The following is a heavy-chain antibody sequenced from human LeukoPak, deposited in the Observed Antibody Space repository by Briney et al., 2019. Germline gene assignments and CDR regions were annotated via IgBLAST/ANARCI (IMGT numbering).Heavy chain of an antibody. Sequence: SETLSLTCTVSGGSISSSSYYWGWIRQPQGKGLEWIGSIYYSGSTYYNPSLKSRVTISVDTSKNQFSLKLSSVTAADTAVYYCARHAHLHSSSSYWGQGTLVTVSS. CDR1: GGSISSSSYY. D-gene: IGHD6-13*01. V-gene: IGHV4-39*01. CDR2: IYYSGST. CDR3: ARHAHLHSSSSY. J-gene: IGHJ4*02.